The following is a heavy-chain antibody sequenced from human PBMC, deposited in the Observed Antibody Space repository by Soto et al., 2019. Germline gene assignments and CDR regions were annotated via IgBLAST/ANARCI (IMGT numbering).Heavy chain of an antibody. CDR1: GASITGSSY. D-gene: IGHD2-8*02. Sequence: SETLSLTCTVSGASITGSSYWSWIRQPAGKGLEWIGRFSLSGTTSYNPSLRSRVTMSADVSKNQFSLRMTSVTAADTALYYCARGMTPPGAPAWYYFDYWGQGTLVTVSS. CDR2: FSLSGTT. V-gene: IGHV4-4*07. J-gene: IGHJ4*02. CDR3: ARGMTPPGAPAWYYFDY.